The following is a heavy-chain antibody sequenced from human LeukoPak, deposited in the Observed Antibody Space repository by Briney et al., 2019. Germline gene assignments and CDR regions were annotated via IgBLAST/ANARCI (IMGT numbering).Heavy chain of an antibody. CDR1: GGTFSSYA. CDR2: VIPIFGTA. J-gene: IGHJ5*02. CDR3: ARDGAMVRGVIITKMVDWFDP. V-gene: IGHV1-69*13. D-gene: IGHD3-10*01. Sequence: SVKVSCKASGGTFSSYAISWVRQAPGQGLEWMGGVIPIFGTANYAQKFQGRVTITADESTSTAYMELSSLRSEDTAVYYCARDGAMVRGVIITKMVDWFDPWGQGTLVTVSS.